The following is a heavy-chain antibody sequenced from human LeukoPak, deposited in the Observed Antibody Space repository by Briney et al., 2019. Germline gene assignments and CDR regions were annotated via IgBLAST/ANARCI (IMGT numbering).Heavy chain of an antibody. V-gene: IGHV4-4*07. CDR3: ARDFYGDDGHHPFDY. J-gene: IGHJ4*02. Sequence: SETLSLTCSVSDASISNYYWNWLRQPPGKGLEWVGRIFASGSTNYNPSLKSRVTISMDKSKNHFSLNLKSVTAADTAFYYCARDFYGDDGHHPFDYWGQGILVTVSS. D-gene: IGHD2/OR15-2a*01. CDR1: DASISNYY. CDR2: IFASGST.